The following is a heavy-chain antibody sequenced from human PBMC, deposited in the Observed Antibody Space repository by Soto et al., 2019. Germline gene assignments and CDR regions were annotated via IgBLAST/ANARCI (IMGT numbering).Heavy chain of an antibody. CDR3: ARALREWELLIPFYYFDY. CDR2: IYYSGST. J-gene: IGHJ4*02. V-gene: IGHV4-39*01. D-gene: IGHD1-26*01. Sequence: ETLSLTCPVSGGSISSSSYYWGWIRQPPGKGLEWIGSIYYSGSTYYNPSLKSRVTISVDTSKNQFSLKLSSVTAADTAVYYCARALREWELLIPFYYFDYWGQGTLVTVYS. CDR1: GGSISSSSYY.